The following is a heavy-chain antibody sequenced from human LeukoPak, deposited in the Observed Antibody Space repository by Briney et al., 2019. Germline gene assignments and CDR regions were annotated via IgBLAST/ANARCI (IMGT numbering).Heavy chain of an antibody. CDR1: GFTFSSYW. V-gene: IGHV3-74*01. J-gene: IGHJ4*02. CDR3: ARRSSGSPPYYFDY. D-gene: IGHD1-26*01. CDR2: INSDGSTT. Sequence: GGSLRLSCAASGFTFSSYWMHWVRQAPGKGLVWVSRINSDGSTTNYADSVKGRFTISRDNAKNTLYLQMNSLRAEDTAVYYCARRSSGSPPYYFDYWGQGTLVTV.